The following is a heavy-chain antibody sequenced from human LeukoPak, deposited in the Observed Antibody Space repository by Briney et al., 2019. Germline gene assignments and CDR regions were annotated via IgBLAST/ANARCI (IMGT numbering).Heavy chain of an antibody. V-gene: IGHV3-21*01. CDR1: GFTFSTAW. Sequence: PGGSLRLSCVAAGFTFSTAWMSWVRQAPGKGLEWGSSVSSISSHIYYADSVKGRFTISRDNAKNSLYLQMNSLRAEDTAVYYCAREWGYCSGGRCFSDYWGQGTLVTVSS. D-gene: IGHD2-15*01. J-gene: IGHJ4*02. CDR3: AREWGYCSGGRCFSDY. CDR2: VSSISSHI.